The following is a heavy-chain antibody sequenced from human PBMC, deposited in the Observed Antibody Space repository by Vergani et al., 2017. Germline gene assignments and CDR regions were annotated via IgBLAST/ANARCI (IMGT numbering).Heavy chain of an antibody. D-gene: IGHD3-3*01. CDR3: ARERFPPPGGWFDP. Sequence: EVQLVESGGGLVQPGGSLRLSCAASGFTFSSYWMSWVRQAPGKGLEWVANIKQDGSEKYYVDSVKGRFTISRDNAKNSLYLQMNSLRAEDTAVYYCARERFPPPGGWFDPWGQGTLVTVSS. V-gene: IGHV3-7*01. CDR1: GFTFSSYW. CDR2: IKQDGSEK. J-gene: IGHJ5*02.